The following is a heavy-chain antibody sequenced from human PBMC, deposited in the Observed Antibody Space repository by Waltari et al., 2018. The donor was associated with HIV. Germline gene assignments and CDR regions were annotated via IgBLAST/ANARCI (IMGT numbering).Heavy chain of an antibody. V-gene: IGHV4-39*01. CDR2: MYYGGMT. CDR1: GGPISSSEYY. Sequence: QLQLQESGPGLVKPSETLSLTCTVSGGPISSSEYYWGWIRQPPGNGLEWIGNMYYGGMTHYNPSLKGRVTISGDTSKNQFSLKLDSVTAADTAVYFCARQVRGHGFLANLYYFDFWGQGALVTVSS. J-gene: IGHJ4*02. D-gene: IGHD3-3*01. CDR3: ARQVRGHGFLANLYYFDF.